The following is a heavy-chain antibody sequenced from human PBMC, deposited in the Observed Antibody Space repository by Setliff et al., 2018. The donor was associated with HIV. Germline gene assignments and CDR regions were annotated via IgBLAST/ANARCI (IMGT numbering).Heavy chain of an antibody. J-gene: IGHJ4*02. CDR1: GFTFSSYT. CDR2: ITHDGSSK. CDR3: ARVWAMQQVVPGY. Sequence: GGSLRLSCAASGFTFSSYTMHWVRQAPGKGLEWVAVITHDGSSKYYADSVKGRFTISRDNSKNTLYLQMNSLRVDDTAVYYCARVWAMQQVVPGYWGQGTLVTVSS. V-gene: IGHV3-30*07. D-gene: IGHD6-6*01.